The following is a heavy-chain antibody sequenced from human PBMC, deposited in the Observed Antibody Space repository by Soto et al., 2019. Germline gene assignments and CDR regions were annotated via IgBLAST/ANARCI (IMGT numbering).Heavy chain of an antibody. CDR2: IIPIFGTA. Sequence: SVKVSCKASGGTFSSYAISCVRQAPGQGLEWMGGIIPIFGTANYAQKFQGRVTITADESTSTAYMELSSLRSEDTAVYYCARDPGHYDSSGYYLGSGMDVWGQGTTVTVSS. D-gene: IGHD3-22*01. V-gene: IGHV1-69*01. CDR3: ARDPGHYDSSGYYLGSGMDV. J-gene: IGHJ6*02. CDR1: GGTFSSYA.